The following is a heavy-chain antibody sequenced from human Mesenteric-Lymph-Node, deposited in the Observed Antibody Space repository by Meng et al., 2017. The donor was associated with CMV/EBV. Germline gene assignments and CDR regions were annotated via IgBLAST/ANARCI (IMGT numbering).Heavy chain of an antibody. J-gene: IGHJ6*02. CDR2: INSDGSST. V-gene: IGHV3-74*01. CDR3: ARVGKGRQCSSTSCSNGMDV. Sequence: ETLSLTCAASGFTFSNYAMHWVRQAPGKGLVWVSRINSDGSSTSYADSVKGRFTISRDNAKNTLYLQMNSLRAEDTAVYYCARVGKGRQCSSTSCSNGMDVWGQGTTVTVSS. CDR1: GFTFSNYA. D-gene: IGHD2-2*01.